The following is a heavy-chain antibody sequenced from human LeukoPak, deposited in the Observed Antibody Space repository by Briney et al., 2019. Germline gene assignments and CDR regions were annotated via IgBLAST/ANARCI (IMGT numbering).Heavy chain of an antibody. CDR1: GYTFTNHW. CDR3: ARGTGSSYPLFDY. D-gene: IGHD6-6*01. J-gene: IGHJ4*02. CDR2: IFPGDSDA. Sequence: GESLKISCKASGYTFTNHWIGWVRQMPGKGLGGMGVIFPGDSDARYSPPFEGQVTFSADKSINTVYLRWNSLKVSDTAMYYCARGTGSSYPLFDYWGQGTLVTVSS. V-gene: IGHV5-51*01.